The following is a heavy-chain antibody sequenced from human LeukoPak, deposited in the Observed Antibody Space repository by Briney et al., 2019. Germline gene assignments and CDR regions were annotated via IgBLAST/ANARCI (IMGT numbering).Heavy chain of an antibody. D-gene: IGHD4-17*01. V-gene: IGHV4-61*08. CDR3: ARISTYGDYASWYYGMDV. CDR1: GGSISSGGYY. CDR2: IYYSGST. J-gene: IGHJ6*02. Sequence: PSETLSLTCTVSGGSISSGGYYWSWIRQHPGKGLEWIGYIYYSGSTNYNPSLKSRVTISVETSKNQFSLKLSSVTAADTAVYYCARISTYGDYASWYYGMDVWGQGTTVTVSS.